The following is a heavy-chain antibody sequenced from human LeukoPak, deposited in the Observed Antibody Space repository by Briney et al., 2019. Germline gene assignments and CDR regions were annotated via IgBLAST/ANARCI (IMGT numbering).Heavy chain of an antibody. CDR1: GFTFSSYG. J-gene: IGHJ4*02. Sequence: GGSLRLSCAASGFTFSSYGMHWVRQAPGKGREWVAVISYDGSNKYYADSVKGRFTISRDNSKNTLYLQMNSLRAEDTAVYYCAKDYAVTEYYWGQGTLVTVSS. V-gene: IGHV3-30*18. CDR2: ISYDGSNK. D-gene: IGHD4-17*01. CDR3: AKDYAVTEYY.